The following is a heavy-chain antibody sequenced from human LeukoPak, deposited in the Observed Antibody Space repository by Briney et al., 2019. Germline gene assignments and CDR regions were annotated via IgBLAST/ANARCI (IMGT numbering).Heavy chain of an antibody. Sequence: ASVKVSCKASGFTSTNFAVQWVRQARGQRLEWIGWIIVGSGATKCAQDFQERVTITRDLSASTPYMELRSLTSEDTAVYYCAADLSNPRMGASYLDSWGQGTLVTVS. V-gene: IGHV1-58*01. CDR2: IIVGSGAT. D-gene: IGHD3-16*01. CDR1: GFTSTNFA. J-gene: IGHJ4*02. CDR3: AADLSNPRMGASYLDS.